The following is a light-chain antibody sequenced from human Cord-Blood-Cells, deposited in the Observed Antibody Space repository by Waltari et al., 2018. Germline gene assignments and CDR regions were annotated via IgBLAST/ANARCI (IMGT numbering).Light chain of an antibody. CDR2: EGR. J-gene: IGLJ2*01. V-gene: IGLV2-23*01. Sequence: QSALTQPASVSGSPGQSITISCTGTSSDVGSYNLFSWYQQHPGKAPKLMIYEGRKRPSGVSNRFSGSKSGNTASLTISGLQAEDEADYYCCSYAGSSTVVFGGGTKLTVL. CDR3: CSYAGSSTVV. CDR1: SSDVGSYNL.